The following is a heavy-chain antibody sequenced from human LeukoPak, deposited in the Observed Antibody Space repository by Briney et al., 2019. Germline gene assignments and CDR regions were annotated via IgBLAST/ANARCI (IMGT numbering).Heavy chain of an antibody. Sequence: PGGSLRLSCAASGFTFSNYSMNWVRQAPGKGLEWVSYIRRSGTTTYYADSVKGRFTISRDNARNSLYLQMSSLRAEDTAVYYCVRDPHALDYWGQGTLVTVSS. CDR3: VRDPHALDY. D-gene: IGHD2-2*01. CDR1: GFTFSNYS. V-gene: IGHV3-48*01. J-gene: IGHJ4*02. CDR2: IRRSGTTT.